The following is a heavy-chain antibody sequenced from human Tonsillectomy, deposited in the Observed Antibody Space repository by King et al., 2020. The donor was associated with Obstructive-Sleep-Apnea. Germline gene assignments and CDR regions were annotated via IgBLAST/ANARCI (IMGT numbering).Heavy chain of an antibody. D-gene: IGHD3-22*01. CDR1: GGSISSYY. CDR3: AREDSSGYYYFDY. V-gene: IGHV4-59*01. J-gene: IGHJ4*02. Sequence: LQLQESGPGLVKPSETLSLTCTVSGGSISSYYWSWIRQPPGKGLEWIWYIYYSGSTNYNPSLKRRVTISVDTSKNQFSLKLSSVTAADTAVYYCAREDSSGYYYFDYWGQGTLVTVSS. CDR2: IYYSGST.